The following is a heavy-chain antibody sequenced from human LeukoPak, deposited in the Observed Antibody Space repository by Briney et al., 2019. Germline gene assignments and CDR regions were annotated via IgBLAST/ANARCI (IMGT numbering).Heavy chain of an antibody. Sequence: PGGSLRLYWAAAGFTFSSYEMNWVRHAPGNGLEGVSYISSSCTTIYYADSVKGRFTISRDNAKNSLFLQMNSLRGEDTAVYYCASEGSIYYYYGLDVWGPGTTVTVSS. J-gene: IGHJ6*02. CDR2: ISSSCTTI. CDR1: GFTFSSYE. CDR3: ASEGSIYYYYGLDV. D-gene: IGHD2-15*01. V-gene: IGHV3-48*03.